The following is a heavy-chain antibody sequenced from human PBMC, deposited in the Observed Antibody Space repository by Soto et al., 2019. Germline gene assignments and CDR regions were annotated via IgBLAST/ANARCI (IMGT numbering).Heavy chain of an antibody. J-gene: IGHJ4*02. CDR3: ARDFYDILTGRPFDY. CDR2: IIPILGIA. D-gene: IGHD3-9*01. CDR1: GGTFSSYT. Sequence: QVQLVQSGAEVKKPGSSVKVSCKASGGTFSSYTISWVRQAPGQGHEWMGRIIPILGIANYAQKFQGRVTITADKSTSTAYMELSSLRSEDTAVYYCARDFYDILTGRPFDYWGQGTLVTVSS. V-gene: IGHV1-69*08.